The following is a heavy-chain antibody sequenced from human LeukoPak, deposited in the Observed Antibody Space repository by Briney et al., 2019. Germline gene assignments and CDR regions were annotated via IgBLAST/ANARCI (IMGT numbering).Heavy chain of an antibody. V-gene: IGHV1-8*01. CDR2: MNPNSGNT. D-gene: IGHD5-18*01. J-gene: IGHJ6*03. Sequence: ASVKVSCKASRYTFTSFDINWVRQATGQGLEWMGWMNPNSGNTGYAQKFQGRVTMTRNTSISTAYMELSSLRSEDTAVYYCARDRGYSYAKKSSEYYYMDVWGKGTTVTISS. CDR3: ARDRGYSYAKKSSEYYYMDV. CDR1: RYTFTSFD.